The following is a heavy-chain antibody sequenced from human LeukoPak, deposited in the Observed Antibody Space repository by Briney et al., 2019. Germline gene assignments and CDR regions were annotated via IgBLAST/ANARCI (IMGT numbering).Heavy chain of an antibody. Sequence: GGSLRLSCAASGFTFDDYAMHWVRQAPGKGLEWVSGISRNSGSIGYADSVKGRFAISRDNAKNSLYLQMNSLRAEDTALYYCAKSSSPSSSDYYFDYWGQGTLVTVSS. CDR2: ISRNSGSI. CDR3: AKSSSPSSSDYYFDY. V-gene: IGHV3-9*01. J-gene: IGHJ4*02. CDR1: GFTFDDYA. D-gene: IGHD6-6*01.